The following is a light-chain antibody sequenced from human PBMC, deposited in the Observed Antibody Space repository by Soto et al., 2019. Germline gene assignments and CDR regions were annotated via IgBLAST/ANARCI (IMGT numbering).Light chain of an antibody. CDR1: SSDVGNYNY. Sequence: QSALTQPASVSGSPGQSITISCTGTSSDVGNYNYVSWYQQRPGKAPKLMIHDVSNRPSGVSNRFSGSKSGNTASLTISGLQAEDEADYYCSSYTSSSTYVFGTGTKLTVL. CDR2: DVS. CDR3: SSYTSSSTYV. J-gene: IGLJ1*01. V-gene: IGLV2-14*01.